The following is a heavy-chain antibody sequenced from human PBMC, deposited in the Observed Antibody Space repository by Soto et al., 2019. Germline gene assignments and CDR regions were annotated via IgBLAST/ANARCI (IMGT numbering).Heavy chain of an antibody. CDR2: IYYSGST. CDR1: GGSISSSSYY. J-gene: IGHJ6*03. Sequence: PSETLSLTCTVSGGSISSSSYYWGWIRQPPGKGLEWIGSIYYSGSTYYNPSLKSRVTISVDTSKNQFSLKLSSVTAADTAVYYCARHLGYCSGGSCYGNYYYYYMDVWGKGTTVTVSS. D-gene: IGHD2-15*01. V-gene: IGHV4-39*01. CDR3: ARHLGYCSGGSCYGNYYYYYMDV.